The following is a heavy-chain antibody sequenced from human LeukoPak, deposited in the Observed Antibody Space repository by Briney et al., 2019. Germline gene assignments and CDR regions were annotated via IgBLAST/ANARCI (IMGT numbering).Heavy chain of an antibody. CDR1: GYTFTGYY. CDR2: ISAYNGNT. D-gene: IGHD3-10*01. V-gene: IGHV1-18*04. CDR3: ARVIYGSGSYYTD. Sequence: ASVKVSCKASGYTFTGYYMHWVRQAPGQGLEWMGWISAYNGNTNYAQKLQGRVTKTTDTSTSTAYMELRSLRSDDTAVYYCARVIYGSGSYYTDWGQGTLVTVSS. J-gene: IGHJ4*02.